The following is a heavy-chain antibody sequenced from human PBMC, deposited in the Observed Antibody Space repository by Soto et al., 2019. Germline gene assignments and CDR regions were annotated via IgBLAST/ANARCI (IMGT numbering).Heavy chain of an antibody. J-gene: IGHJ5*02. D-gene: IGHD3-22*01. V-gene: IGHV2-5*02. CDR2: IYWDDDK. CDR3: AHSLIGYYYDSSGSNWFDP. CDR1: GFSLKTTGVG. Sequence: SGPTLVNPTQTLTLTCRFSGFSLKTTGVGVGWVRQPPGKALEWLALIYWDDDKRYSPSLKSRLTITKDTSKNQVVLTMTNMDPVDTATYYCAHSLIGYYYDSSGSNWFDPWGQGTLVTVSS.